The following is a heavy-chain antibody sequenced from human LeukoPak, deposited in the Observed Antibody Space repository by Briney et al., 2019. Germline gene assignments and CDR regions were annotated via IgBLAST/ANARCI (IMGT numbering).Heavy chain of an antibody. CDR2: ILYDGSNK. Sequence: GGSLRLSCAASGFTFSAFAMHWVRQAPGKGLEWVAVILYDGSNKYYADSVKGRLTISRGNSKNTLSLQVNSLRSEDTAVYFCAKGDYGGNSHTFDIWGQGTMVTVSS. J-gene: IGHJ3*02. V-gene: IGHV3-30*18. CDR1: GFTFSAFA. D-gene: IGHD4-23*01. CDR3: AKGDYGGNSHTFDI.